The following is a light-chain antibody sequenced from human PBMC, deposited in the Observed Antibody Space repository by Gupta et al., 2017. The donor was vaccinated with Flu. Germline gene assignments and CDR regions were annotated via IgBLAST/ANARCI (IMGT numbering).Light chain of an antibody. V-gene: IGKV1-12*01. CDR1: QHINSW. Sequence: DIQMTQPPSTVSASVGDRVIITCRASQHINSWLAWYQKKPGQAPKVLIYAASSLQSGVPSRFSGSGYGTDFTLTIRSLQPEDFATYCCPQAYSFPLSFGTGTKMEMK. CDR2: AAS. CDR3: PQAYSFPLS. J-gene: IGKJ4*01.